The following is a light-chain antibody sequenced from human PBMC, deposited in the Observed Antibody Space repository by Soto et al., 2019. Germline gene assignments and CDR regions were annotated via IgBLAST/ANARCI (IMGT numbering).Light chain of an antibody. Sequence: QSVLTQPASVSGSPGQSITISCTGTSSDVGRYNLVSWYQQHPGKAPKLMIYEGSKRPSGVSNCFSGSKSGNTAPLTISGLQAEDEADYYCCSYAGSNTLVFGGGTKLTVL. J-gene: IGLJ2*01. V-gene: IGLV2-23*01. CDR3: CSYAGSNTLV. CDR2: EGS. CDR1: SSDVGRYNL.